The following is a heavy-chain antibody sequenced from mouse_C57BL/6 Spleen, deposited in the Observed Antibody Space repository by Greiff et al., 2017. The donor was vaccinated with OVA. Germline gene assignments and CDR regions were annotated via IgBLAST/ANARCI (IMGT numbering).Heavy chain of an antibody. Sequence: EVKLVESGEGLVKPGGSLKLSCAASGFTFSSYAMSWVRQTPEKRLEWVAYISSGGDYIYYADTVKGRFTISRDNARNTLYLQMSSLKSEDTAMYYCTRARYYGSRYYFDYWGQGTTRTVSS. J-gene: IGHJ2*01. D-gene: IGHD1-1*01. V-gene: IGHV5-9-1*02. CDR1: GFTFSSYA. CDR3: TRARYYGSRYYFDY. CDR2: ISSGGDYI.